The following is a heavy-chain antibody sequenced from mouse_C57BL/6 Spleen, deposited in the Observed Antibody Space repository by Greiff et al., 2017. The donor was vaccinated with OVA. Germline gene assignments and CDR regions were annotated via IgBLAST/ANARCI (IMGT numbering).Heavy chain of an antibody. V-gene: IGHV1-54*01. CDR1: GYAFANYL. CDR3: ARREVDSSGYSYYFDY. CDR2: INPGSGGT. J-gene: IGHJ2*01. D-gene: IGHD3-2*02. Sequence: VQLQQSGAELVRPGTSVKVSCKASGYAFANYLIEWVKQRPGQGLEWIRVINPGSGGTNYNEKFKGKATLTADKSSSTAYMQLSSLTSEDSAVYFCARREVDSSGYSYYFDYWGQGTTLTVSS.